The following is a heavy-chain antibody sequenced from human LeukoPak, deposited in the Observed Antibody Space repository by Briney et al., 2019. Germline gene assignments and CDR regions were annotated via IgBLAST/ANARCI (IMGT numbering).Heavy chain of an antibody. CDR2: INYSGST. V-gene: IGHV4-34*01. D-gene: IGHD4-23*01. CDR1: GGSFSGYY. CDR3: ARGPTVVTPSHFDY. J-gene: IGHJ4*02. Sequence: SETLSLTCAVYGGSFSGYYWSWIRQPPGKGLEWIGEINYSGSTNYNPSLKSRVTISVDTSKNQFSLKLSSVTAADTAVYYCARGPTVVTPSHFDYWGQGTLVTVSS.